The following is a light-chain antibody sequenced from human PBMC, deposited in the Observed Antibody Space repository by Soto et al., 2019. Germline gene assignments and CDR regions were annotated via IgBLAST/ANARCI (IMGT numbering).Light chain of an antibody. Sequence: QSVLTQPPSAPGSPGQSVAISCTGTSSDVGGYNYVSWYQQHPGKAPKLMIYEVNTRPSGVPDRFSGSKSGNTASLTVSGLQAEDEADYYCSSYAGSSNVFGTGTKLTVL. CDR3: SSYAGSSNV. V-gene: IGLV2-8*01. J-gene: IGLJ1*01. CDR2: EVN. CDR1: SSDVGGYNY.